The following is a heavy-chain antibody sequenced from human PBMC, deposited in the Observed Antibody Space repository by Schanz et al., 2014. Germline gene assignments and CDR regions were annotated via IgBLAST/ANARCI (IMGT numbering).Heavy chain of an antibody. V-gene: IGHV1-18*04. D-gene: IGHD3-3*01. CDR3: ARDRRLKRPSFFPF. J-gene: IGHJ4*02. CDR1: GYTFSSYG. CDR2: ISANNGNT. Sequence: QVQLVQSGAEVKKPGASVKVSCKASGYTFSSYGISWVRQAPGQGLEWMGWISANNGNTNKAQKLQGRVTMTTDTSTSTAYMELRSLRSDGTDVYYCARDRRLKRPSFFPFWGQGTLVTVSS.